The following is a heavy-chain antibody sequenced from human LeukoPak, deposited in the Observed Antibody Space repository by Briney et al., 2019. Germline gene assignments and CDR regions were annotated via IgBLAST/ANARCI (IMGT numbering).Heavy chain of an antibody. CDR3: ARAPGVKVKTGTSPYDY. Sequence: RASVKVSCKASGYTFTSYGISWVRQAPGQGLEWMGRINPNSGGTNYAQMFQGRVTMTRDTSISTAYIELSRLRSDDTAVYYCARAPGVKVKTGTSPYDYWGQGTLVTVSS. CDR2: INPNSGGT. CDR1: GYTFTSYG. D-gene: IGHD1-7*01. J-gene: IGHJ4*02. V-gene: IGHV1-2*06.